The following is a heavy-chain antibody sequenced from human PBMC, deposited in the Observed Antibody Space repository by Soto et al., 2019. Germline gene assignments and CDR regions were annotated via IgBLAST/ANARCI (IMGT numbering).Heavy chain of an antibody. CDR1: GGTFSSYT. CDR2: IIPILGIA. CDR3: AVVVVVAATDFQH. D-gene: IGHD2-15*01. Sequence: ASVKVSCKASGGTFSSYTISWVRQAPGQGLEWMGRIIPILGIANYAQKFQGRVTITADKSTSTAYMELSSLRSEDTAVYYCAVVVVVAATDFQHWGQGTLVTVSS. V-gene: IGHV1-69*02. J-gene: IGHJ1*01.